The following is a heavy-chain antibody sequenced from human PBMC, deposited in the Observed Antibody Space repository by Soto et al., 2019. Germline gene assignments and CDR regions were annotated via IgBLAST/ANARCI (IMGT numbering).Heavy chain of an antibody. V-gene: IGHV4-34*01. D-gene: IGHD1-1*01. CDR2: INESGST. CDR3: ARGSGIVALPGELEDVKYDY. Sequence: QVQLQQWGAGLVKPSETLSLSCAVYGQSFSGHSWAWIRQPPGKGREWIGEINESGSTYYNPSLKSRVTISTDTSKNQFSLKLSSVSAVDTAAYFCARGSGIVALPGELEDVKYDYWGQGTLVNVSS. J-gene: IGHJ4*02. CDR1: GQSFSGHS.